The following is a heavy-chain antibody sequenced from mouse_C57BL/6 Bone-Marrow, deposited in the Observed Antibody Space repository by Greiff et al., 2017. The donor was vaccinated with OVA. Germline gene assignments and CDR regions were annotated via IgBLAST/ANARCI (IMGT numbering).Heavy chain of an antibody. J-gene: IGHJ2*01. CDR1: GFTFSDYY. V-gene: IGHV5-16*02. CDR3: ARRRPHYSLYFDY. D-gene: IGHD1-2*01. CDR2: INYDGSST. Sequence: EVKVVESEGGLVQPGSSMKLSCTASGFTFSDYYMAWVRQVPEKGLEWVANINYDGSSTYYLDSLKSRFIISRDNAKNILYLQMSSLKSEDTATYYCARRRPHYSLYFDYWGQGTTLTVSS.